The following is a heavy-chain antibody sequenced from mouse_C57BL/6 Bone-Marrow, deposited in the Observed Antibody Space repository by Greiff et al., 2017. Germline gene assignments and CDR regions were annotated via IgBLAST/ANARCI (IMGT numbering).Heavy chain of an antibody. V-gene: IGHV1-72*01. D-gene: IGHD1-1*01. CDR3: ARRNYGSSYDWYFDV. CDR1: GYTFTSYW. CDR2: IDPNSGGT. Sequence: VQLQQSGAELVKPGASVKLSCKASGYTFTSYWMHWVKQRPGRGLEWIGRIDPNSGGTKYNEKFKSKATLTVDKPSSTAYMQLSSLTSEDSAVYYCARRNYGSSYDWYFDVWGTGTTVTVSS. J-gene: IGHJ1*03.